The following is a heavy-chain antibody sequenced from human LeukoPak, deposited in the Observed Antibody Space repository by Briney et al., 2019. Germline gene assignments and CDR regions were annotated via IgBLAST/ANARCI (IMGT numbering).Heavy chain of an antibody. CDR2: IYYSGGT. D-gene: IGHD6-19*01. CDR1: GGSISSSSYY. CDR3: ARGSPGYSSGPKTSFDY. J-gene: IGHJ4*02. V-gene: IGHV4-39*07. Sequence: PSETLSLTCTVSGGSISSSSYYWGWIRQPPGKGLEWIGSIYYSGGTYYNPSLKSRVTISVDTSKNQFSLKLSSVTAADTAVYYCARGSPGYSSGPKTSFDYWGQGTLVTVSS.